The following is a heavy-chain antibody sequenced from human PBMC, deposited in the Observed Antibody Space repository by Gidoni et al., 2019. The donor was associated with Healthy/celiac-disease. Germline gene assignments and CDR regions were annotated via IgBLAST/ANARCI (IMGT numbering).Heavy chain of an antibody. CDR3: ATSDILTGYYKGGPGFDY. V-gene: IGHV1-2*06. Sequence: QVQLVQSGAEVKKPGASVKVSCKASGYTFTGYYMHWVRQAPGQGLEWMGRINPNSGGTNYAQKFQGRVTMTRDTSISTAYMELSRLRSDDTAVYYCATSDILTGYYKGGPGFDYWGQGTLVTVSS. J-gene: IGHJ4*02. D-gene: IGHD3-9*01. CDR1: GYTFTGYY. CDR2: INPNSGGT.